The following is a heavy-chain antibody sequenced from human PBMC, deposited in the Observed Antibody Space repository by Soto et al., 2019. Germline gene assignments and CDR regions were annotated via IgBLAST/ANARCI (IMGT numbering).Heavy chain of an antibody. V-gene: IGHV3-23*01. D-gene: IGHD2-8*01. CDR1: GFTFSNYG. Sequence: EVQLLESGGGLVQPGGSLRLSCAASGFTFSNYGLNWVRQAPGKGLEWVSLSTGYGGSTYYADSVKGRFTMSRDNSKNTLLLQMNSLGVEDTAVYYCARNNGMDGWGKGTTVTVSS. CDR3: ARNNGMDG. J-gene: IGHJ6*04. CDR2: STGYGGST.